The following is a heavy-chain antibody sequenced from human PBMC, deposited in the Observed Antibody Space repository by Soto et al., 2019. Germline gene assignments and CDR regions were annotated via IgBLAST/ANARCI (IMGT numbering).Heavy chain of an antibody. Sequence: GGSLRLSCEASGFTFSSNYMSWVRQAPGKGLEWVSVIYSGGSTYYADSVKGRFTISRHNSKNTLYLQMNSLRGEDTAVYYCARDRPYCSGGSCYSFDYWGQGT. V-gene: IGHV3-53*04. CDR2: IYSGGST. J-gene: IGHJ4*02. CDR3: ARDRPYCSGGSCYSFDY. D-gene: IGHD2-15*01. CDR1: GFTFSSNY.